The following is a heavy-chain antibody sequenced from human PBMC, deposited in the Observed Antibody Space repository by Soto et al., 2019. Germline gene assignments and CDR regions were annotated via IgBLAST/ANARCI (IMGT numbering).Heavy chain of an antibody. CDR2: IYPGDSDT. Sequence: GESLKISCKGSGCSVSSYWIGWVRQMPGKGLEWMGIIYPGDSDTRYSPSFQGQVTISADKSISTAYLQWSSLKASDTAMYYCARLPTRYYYDSSGPAGDAFDIWGQGTMVTVS. CDR1: GCSVSSYW. J-gene: IGHJ3*02. D-gene: IGHD3-22*01. V-gene: IGHV5-51*01. CDR3: ARLPTRYYYDSSGPAGDAFDI.